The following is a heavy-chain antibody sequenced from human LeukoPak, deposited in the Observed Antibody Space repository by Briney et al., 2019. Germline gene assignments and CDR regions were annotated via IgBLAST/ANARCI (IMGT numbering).Heavy chain of an antibody. J-gene: IGHJ4*02. V-gene: IGHV4-4*07. CDR3: ARSIDYYDSSGPDY. CDR2: IYTSGST. Sequence: SETLPLTCTVSGGSISSYYWSWIRQPAGKGLEWIGRIYTSGSTNYNPSLKSRLTMSVDTSKNQFSLKLSSVTAADTAVYYCARSIDYYDSSGPDYWGQGTLVTVSS. CDR1: GGSISSYY. D-gene: IGHD3-22*01.